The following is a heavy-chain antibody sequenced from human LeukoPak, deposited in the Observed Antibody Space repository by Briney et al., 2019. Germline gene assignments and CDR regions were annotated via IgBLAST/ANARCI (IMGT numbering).Heavy chain of an antibody. V-gene: IGHV3-30-3*01. CDR1: GFTFSSYA. CDR2: ISSDGNKE. D-gene: IGHD6-25*01. Sequence: GGSLRLSCAASGFTFSSYAMHWVRQAPDKGLDWVAEISSDGNKEFYADSVKGRFIISRDNSKNTVFLQMNSLRGEDTAVYYCVRDFSGKWSLEYWGQGTLVTVSS. CDR3: VRDFSGKWSLEY. J-gene: IGHJ4*02.